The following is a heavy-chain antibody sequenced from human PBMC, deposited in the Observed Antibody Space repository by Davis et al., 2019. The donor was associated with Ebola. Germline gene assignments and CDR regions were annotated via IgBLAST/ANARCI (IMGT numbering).Heavy chain of an antibody. CDR3: ARARGGTEYDAFDI. Sequence: ASVKVSCKASGFTFTSYGITWVRQAPGQGLEWMGWISPYNGNTNYAEKFRGRVTVTTDTSTSTAYMELRSLRSDDTAVYYCARARGGTEYDAFDIWGQGTTVTVSS. D-gene: IGHD2-8*02. J-gene: IGHJ3*02. CDR2: ISPYNGNT. V-gene: IGHV1-18*01. CDR1: GFTFTSYG.